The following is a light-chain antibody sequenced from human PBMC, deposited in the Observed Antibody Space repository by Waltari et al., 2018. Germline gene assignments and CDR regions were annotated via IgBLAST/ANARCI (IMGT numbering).Light chain of an antibody. V-gene: IGKV1-16*02. CDR2: AAS. J-gene: IGKJ4*01. Sequence: DIQMTQSPSSLSASVGDRVTITCRASQDINSYVAWFQQKPGKAPKSLIYAASNLQSGVPSKFSGSGFGTNFTLTISSLQPEDFVTYYCQQYNSYPLTLGGGTKVEIK. CDR3: QQYNSYPLT. CDR1: QDINSY.